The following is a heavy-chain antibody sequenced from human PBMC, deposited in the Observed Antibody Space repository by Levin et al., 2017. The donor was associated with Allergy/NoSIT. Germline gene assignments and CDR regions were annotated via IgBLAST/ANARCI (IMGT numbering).Heavy chain of an antibody. V-gene: IGHV3-23*01. J-gene: IGHJ4*02. CDR1: RFTFSSSS. D-gene: IGHD6-19*01. CDR2: IGRGGDT. CDR3: ASRPPESGWYDY. Sequence: HPGGSLRLSCAASRFTFSSSSMTWVRQAPGKGLEWVAAIGRGGDTYYADSVKGRFTVSRDNSKNTLYLQMNSLRAEDTAVYYCASRPPESGWYDYWGQGTLVTVSS.